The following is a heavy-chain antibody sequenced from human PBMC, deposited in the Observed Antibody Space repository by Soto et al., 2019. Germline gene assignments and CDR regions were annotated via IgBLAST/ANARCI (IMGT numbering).Heavy chain of an antibody. CDR2: ISGSGGST. D-gene: IGHD2-21*02. V-gene: IGHV3-23*01. Sequence: GGSLRLSCAASGFTFSSYAMSWVRQAPGKGLEWVSAISGSGGSTYYADSVKGRFTISRDNSKNTQYLQMNSLRAEDTAVYYCAKDEAYCGGDCYSLTNYYYYGMDVWGQGTTVTVSS. CDR3: AKDEAYCGGDCYSLTNYYYYGMDV. J-gene: IGHJ6*02. CDR1: GFTFSSYA.